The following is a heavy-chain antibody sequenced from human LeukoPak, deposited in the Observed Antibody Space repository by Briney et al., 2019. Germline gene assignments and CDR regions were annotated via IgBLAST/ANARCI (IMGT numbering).Heavy chain of an antibody. Sequence: PGGSLRLSCAAPGITFSNYNMNWVRQAPGKGLEWIGEINHSGSTNYNPSLKSRVTISVDTSKNQFSLKLSSVTAADTAVYYCARGPHDYGDYVPGWFDPWGQGTLVTVSS. CDR2: INHSGST. CDR3: ARGPHDYGDYVPGWFDP. CDR1: GITFSNYN. J-gene: IGHJ5*02. V-gene: IGHV4-34*01. D-gene: IGHD4-17*01.